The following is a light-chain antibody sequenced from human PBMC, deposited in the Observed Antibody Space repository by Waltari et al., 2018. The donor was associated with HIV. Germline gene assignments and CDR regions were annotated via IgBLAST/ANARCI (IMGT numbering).Light chain of an antibody. CDR1: QNISGY. Sequence: DIQMTQSPSSLSASVGDRVTITCRASQNISGYLNWYQQKPGKAPKFLIQAASTLQSGVPSRFSGSGSETDFTLTISSLQPEDFASYYCQQTYITPLTFGGGTKVEIK. CDR2: AAS. J-gene: IGKJ4*01. CDR3: QQTYITPLT. V-gene: IGKV1-39*01.